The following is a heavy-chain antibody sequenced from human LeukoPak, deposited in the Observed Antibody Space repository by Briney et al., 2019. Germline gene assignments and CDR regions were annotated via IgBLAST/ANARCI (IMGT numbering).Heavy chain of an antibody. D-gene: IGHD6-13*01. CDR1: GFTFSSYW. CDR3: AKVVGGSSRRPYYYYYMDV. J-gene: IGHJ6*03. Sequence: GGSLRLSRAASGFTFSSYWMSWVRQAPGKGLEWVANIKQDGSEKYYVDSVKGRFTISRDNAKNSLYLQVNSLRAEDTAVYYCAKVVGGSSRRPYYYYYMDVWGKGTTVTISS. V-gene: IGHV3-7*01. CDR2: IKQDGSEK.